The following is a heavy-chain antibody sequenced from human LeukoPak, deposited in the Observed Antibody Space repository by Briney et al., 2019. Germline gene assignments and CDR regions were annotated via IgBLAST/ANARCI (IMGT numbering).Heavy chain of an antibody. V-gene: IGHV4-30-4*08. D-gene: IGHD1-14*01. J-gene: IGHJ3*02. CDR1: GGSISSGDYY. CDR2: IYYSGST. Sequence: SQTLSLTCTVSGGSISSGDYYWSWIRQPPGKGLEWIGYIYYSGSTYYNPSLKSRVTISVDTSKNQFSLKLSSVTAADTAVNYCARTITAYNDAFDIWGQGTMVTVSS. CDR3: ARTITAYNDAFDI.